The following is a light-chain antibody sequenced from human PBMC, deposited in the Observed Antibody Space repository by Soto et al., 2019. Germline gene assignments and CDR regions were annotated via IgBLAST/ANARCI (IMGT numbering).Light chain of an antibody. J-gene: IGLJ1*01. CDR1: SSDVGGYNY. CDR2: DVS. Sequence: QSVLTQPASVSGSPGQSITISCTGPSSDVGGYNYVSWYQQHPGKAPKLMIYDVSNRPSGVSNRFSGSKSGNTASLTIYGLQAEDEADYYCSSYTSSSSGVFGTGTKLTVL. CDR3: SSYTSSSSGV. V-gene: IGLV2-14*01.